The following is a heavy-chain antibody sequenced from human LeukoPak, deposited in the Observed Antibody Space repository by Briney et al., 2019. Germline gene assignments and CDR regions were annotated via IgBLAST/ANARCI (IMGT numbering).Heavy chain of an antibody. D-gene: IGHD6-19*01. CDR3: ARRQDSSAWYSFDN. J-gene: IGHJ4*02. Sequence: SETLSLTCTVSGGSVTSSYWSWIRQPPGKGLDYIGFIYYSGSSNYNPSLTSRVTMSVHTSKNQVSLKLSSVTAADTAVYYCARRQDSSAWYSFDNWGQGTLVTVAS. CDR1: GGSVTSSY. V-gene: IGHV4-59*08. CDR2: IYYSGSS.